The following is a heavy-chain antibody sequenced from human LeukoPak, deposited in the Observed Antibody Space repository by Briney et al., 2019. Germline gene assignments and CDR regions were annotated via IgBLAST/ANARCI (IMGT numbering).Heavy chain of an antibody. V-gene: IGHV3-30*04. CDR2: ISYDGSNK. J-gene: IGHJ3*02. D-gene: IGHD5-12*01. Sequence: GGSLRLSCAASGFTFSSYAMHWVRQAPGKGLEWVAVISYDGSNKYYADSVKGQFTISRDNSKNTLYLQMNSLRAEDTAVYYCARDFGGYSGYESTDAFDIWGQGTMVTVSS. CDR3: ARDFGGYSGYESTDAFDI. CDR1: GFTFSSYA.